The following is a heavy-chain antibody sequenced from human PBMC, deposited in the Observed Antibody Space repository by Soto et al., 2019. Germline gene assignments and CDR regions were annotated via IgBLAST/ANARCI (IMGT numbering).Heavy chain of an antibody. CDR2: IYYSGST. CDR1: GGSISSSSYY. D-gene: IGHD3-22*01. Sequence: SETLSLTCTVSGGSISSSSYYWGWIRQPPGKGLEWIGSIYYSGSTYYNPSLKSRVTISVDTSKNQFSLKLSSVTAADTAVYYCAISPKDYYDSSGNLDYWGQGTLVTVSS. V-gene: IGHV4-39*01. J-gene: IGHJ4*02. CDR3: AISPKDYYDSSGNLDY.